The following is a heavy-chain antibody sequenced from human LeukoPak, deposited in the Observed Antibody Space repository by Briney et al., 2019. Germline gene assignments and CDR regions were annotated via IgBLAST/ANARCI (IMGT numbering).Heavy chain of an antibody. CDR3: AKPGIAAALEYFQH. Sequence: GGSLRLSCAASGFTFSSYGMHWVRQAPGKGLEWVSSLDTTGASTFFADSVRGRFIVSRDNSKNTLYLQMNSLRAEDTAVYYCAKPGIAAALEYFQHWGQGTLVTVSS. V-gene: IGHV3-23*01. J-gene: IGHJ1*01. D-gene: IGHD6-13*01. CDR2: LDTTGAST. CDR1: GFTFSSYG.